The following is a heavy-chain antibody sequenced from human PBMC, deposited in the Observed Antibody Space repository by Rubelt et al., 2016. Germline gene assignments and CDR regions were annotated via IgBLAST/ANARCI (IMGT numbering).Heavy chain of an antibody. CDR1: GGSISSSSYY. V-gene: IGHV4-39*01. CDR3: ARSLGGYEENWFDP. J-gene: IGHJ5*02. D-gene: IGHD5-12*01. CDR2: IYYSGGT. Sequence: QLQLQESGPGLVKPSETLSLTCTVSGGSISSSSYYWGWIRQPPGKGLEWIGSIYYSGGTYYNPSLKRRVTISVDTSKNQFSLKLSSVTAADTAVYYCARSLGGYEENWFDPWGQGTLVTVSS.